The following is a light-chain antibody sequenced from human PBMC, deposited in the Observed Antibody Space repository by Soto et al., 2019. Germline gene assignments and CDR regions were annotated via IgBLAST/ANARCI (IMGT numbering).Light chain of an antibody. CDR1: SSNIGSNT. J-gene: IGLJ1*01. CDR2: SNT. Sequence: QSVLTQPPSASGTPGQRVTISCSGSSSNIGSNTVNWYQQLPGTAPKLLIYSNTQRPSGVPDRFSGSKSGTSASLAISGLQSEDEADYYCAAWDDRLNGDVFGTGTKVTVL. V-gene: IGLV1-44*01. CDR3: AAWDDRLNGDV.